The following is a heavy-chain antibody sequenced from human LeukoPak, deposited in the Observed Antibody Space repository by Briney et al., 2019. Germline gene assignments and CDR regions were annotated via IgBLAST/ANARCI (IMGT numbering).Heavy chain of an antibody. CDR1: GFSFSSYG. D-gene: IGHD3-10*01. V-gene: IGHV3-23*01. J-gene: IGHJ3*01. CDR2: VSGSGTDT. Sequence: PGGSLSPSCAASGFSFSSYGMSWVRQTPGKGLDWVSAVSGSGTDTFYDNSVKGRFTISRDNSKNTLYLQMNDLRAEDTAIYYCAKRKFYGSGSVFVTHAFPFAGQGTMVTVSS. CDR3: AKRKFYGSGSVFVTHAFPF.